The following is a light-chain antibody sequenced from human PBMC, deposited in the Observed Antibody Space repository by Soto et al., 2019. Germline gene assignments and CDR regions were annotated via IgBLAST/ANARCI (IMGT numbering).Light chain of an antibody. Sequence: VMTQSPATLSVSPGERATLSCRASQSVRSSLAWYQQKPGQAPRLLIYGASTRATGIPARFSGSGSGTEFTLTISSLQSEDFAVYYCQQYNSWPQTFGQGTKVDIK. V-gene: IGKV3-15*01. CDR1: QSVRSS. CDR2: GAS. CDR3: QQYNSWPQT. J-gene: IGKJ1*01.